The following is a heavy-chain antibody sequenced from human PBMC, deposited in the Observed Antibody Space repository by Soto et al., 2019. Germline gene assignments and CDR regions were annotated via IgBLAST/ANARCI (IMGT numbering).Heavy chain of an antibody. CDR2: ISAYNGNT. CDR1: GYTFTSYG. D-gene: IGHD3-22*01. CDR3: ARVDSSGYFGYYYYGMDV. V-gene: IGHV1-18*01. J-gene: IGHJ6*02. Sequence: KLYGASVKVSCKASGYTFTSYGISWVRQAPGQGLEWMGWISAYNGNTNYAQKLQGRVTMTTDTSTSTAYMELRSLRSDDTAVYYCARVDSSGYFGYYYYGMDVWGQGTTVTVSS.